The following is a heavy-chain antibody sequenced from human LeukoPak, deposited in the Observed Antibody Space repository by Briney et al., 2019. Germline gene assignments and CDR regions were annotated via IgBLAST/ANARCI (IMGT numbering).Heavy chain of an antibody. CDR2: SSSIGGRT. Sequence: HPGGSLRLSCAASGFTFSSHGMNWVRQAPGKGLEWVSGSSSIGGRTYYADSAKGRFTVTRDNSRNTLHLQMNSLRVEDTGVYYCAKDDAWGRFYHWGQGTLVTVSS. CDR3: AKDDAWGRFYH. D-gene: IGHD3-16*01. CDR1: GFTFSSHG. J-gene: IGHJ1*01. V-gene: IGHV3-23*01.